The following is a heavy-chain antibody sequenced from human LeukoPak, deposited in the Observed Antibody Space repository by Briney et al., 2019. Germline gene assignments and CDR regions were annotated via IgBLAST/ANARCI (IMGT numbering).Heavy chain of an antibody. CDR2: IIPILGIA. CDR1: GGTFSSYT. J-gene: IGHJ3*02. CDR3: ARTPQTPHRAFDI. D-gene: IGHD2-15*01. Sequence: SVEVSCKASGGTFSSYTISWVRQAPGQGLEWMGRIIPILGIANYAQKFQGRVTITADKSTSTAYMELSSLRSEDTAVYYCARTPQTPHRAFDIWGQGTMVTVSS. V-gene: IGHV1-69*02.